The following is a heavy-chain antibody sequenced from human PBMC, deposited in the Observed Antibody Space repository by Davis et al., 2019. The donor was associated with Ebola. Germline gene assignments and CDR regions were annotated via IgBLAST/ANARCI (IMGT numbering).Heavy chain of an antibody. CDR2: INGNGIST. CDR3: AKDLSWGPSIFDV. Sequence: GGSLRLSCAASGFTFSSYAMNWVRQAPGSGLEWVSSINGNGISTYYADSVRGRFTISRDNSKNTVYLQLNSLRVEDTAVYHCAKDLSWGPSIFDVWGQGTVVSVSS. D-gene: IGHD1-26*01. CDR1: GFTFSSYA. V-gene: IGHV3-23*01. J-gene: IGHJ3*01.